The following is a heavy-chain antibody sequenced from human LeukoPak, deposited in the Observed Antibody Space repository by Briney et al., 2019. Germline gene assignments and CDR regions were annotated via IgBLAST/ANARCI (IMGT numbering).Heavy chain of an antibody. Sequence: PSETLSVTCTVSGGSISSTSYYWGWIRQPPGKGLEWIGSNYYSGSTYYNPSLKSRVTISVDTSKNQFSLKLSSVTAADTAVDFCARDVCGGGSCWLNLFDIWGKGKRVTVSS. CDR3: ARDVCGGGSCWLNLFDI. V-gene: IGHV4-39*07. CDR2: NYYSGST. D-gene: IGHD2-15*01. CDR1: GGSISSTSYY. J-gene: IGHJ3*02.